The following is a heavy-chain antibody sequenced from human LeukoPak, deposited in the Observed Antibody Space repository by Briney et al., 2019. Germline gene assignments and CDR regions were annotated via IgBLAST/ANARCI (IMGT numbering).Heavy chain of an antibody. V-gene: IGHV3-23*01. CDR3: AKDGTESYCDFWSGLTGYYFDY. J-gene: IGHJ4*02. Sequence: PGGSLRLSCAASGFTFSSYAMSWVRQAPGKGLEWVSAISGSGGSTYYADSVKGRFTISRDNSKNTLYLQMNSLRAEDTAVYYCAKDGTESYCDFWSGLTGYYFDYWGQGTLVTVSS. CDR1: GFTFSSYA. CDR2: ISGSGGST. D-gene: IGHD3-3*01.